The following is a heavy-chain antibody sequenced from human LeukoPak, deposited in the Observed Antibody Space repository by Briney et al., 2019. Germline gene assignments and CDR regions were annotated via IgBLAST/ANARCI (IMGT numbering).Heavy chain of an antibody. J-gene: IGHJ4*02. Sequence: ASETLSLTCTVSGGSITSYYWSWIRQPPGKGLEWIGYIYYSGSTNYNPSLKSRVTMSVDTSKNQFSLKLSSVTAADTAVYYCARGGDYVWGSYRQAFDYWGQGTLVTVSS. CDR3: ARGGDYVWGSYRQAFDY. CDR1: GGSITSYY. CDR2: IYYSGST. V-gene: IGHV4-59*12. D-gene: IGHD3-16*02.